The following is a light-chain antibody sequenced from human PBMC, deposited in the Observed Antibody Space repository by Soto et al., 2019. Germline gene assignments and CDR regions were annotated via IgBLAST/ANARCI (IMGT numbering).Light chain of an antibody. V-gene: IGKV1-5*03. CDR3: QQANSFPIT. Sequence: DIQMTQSTSTLSASVGDRVTITCRASQSISSWLAWYQQKPGKAPKLLIYKASTLKSGVPSRFSGSESGTDFTLTISNLQPEDCAIYFCQQANSFPITFGQGTRLE. J-gene: IGKJ5*01. CDR1: QSISSW. CDR2: KAS.